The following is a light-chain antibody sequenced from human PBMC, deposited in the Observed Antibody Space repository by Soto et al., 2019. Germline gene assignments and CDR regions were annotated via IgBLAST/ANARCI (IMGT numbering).Light chain of an antibody. V-gene: IGKV3-11*01. CDR1: QSFRGL. CDR2: DAY. Sequence: VVLTQSPVTLSLSPGERPTLSCRASQSFRGLLAWYQQKPGQAPRLLIYDAYNRATGIPPRFSGSGSGTDFTLTISSLEPEDSAGYYCQQRHMWPITFGQGTRLE. CDR3: QQRHMWPIT. J-gene: IGKJ5*01.